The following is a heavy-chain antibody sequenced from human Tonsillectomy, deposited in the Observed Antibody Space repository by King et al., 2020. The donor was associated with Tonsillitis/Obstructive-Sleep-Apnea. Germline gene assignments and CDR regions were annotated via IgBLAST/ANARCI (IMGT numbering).Heavy chain of an antibody. J-gene: IGHJ4*02. CDR3: ARQKDISSPSHY. Sequence: QLVQSGAEVKKPGESLRISCKGSGYSFTSYWISWVRQMPGKGLEWMGRIDPTDSYTNYSPSFQGHVTISADKSISTAYLQWSSLQASYTAMYYCARQKDISSPSHYWGQGTLVTVSS. CDR1: GYSFTSYW. CDR2: IDPTDSYT. D-gene: IGHD6-6*01. V-gene: IGHV5-10-1*01.